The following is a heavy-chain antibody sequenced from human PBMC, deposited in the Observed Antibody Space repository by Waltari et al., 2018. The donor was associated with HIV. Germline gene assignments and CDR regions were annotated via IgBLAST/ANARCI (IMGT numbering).Heavy chain of an antibody. J-gene: IGHJ1*01. D-gene: IGHD2-2*02. Sequence: QVQLVQSGAEVKQSGSSVKVSCTASGGTFSNNAFSWVRQAPGQAPEWMGGMTPLYGIANYAQVFQGRVTITADASTTTLFMELSSLRSDDTAVYYCARDAIPKCVFFQHWGQGTLLVVSS. CDR1: GGTFSNNA. CDR3: ARDAIPKCVFFQH. CDR2: MTPLYGIA. V-gene: IGHV1-69*01.